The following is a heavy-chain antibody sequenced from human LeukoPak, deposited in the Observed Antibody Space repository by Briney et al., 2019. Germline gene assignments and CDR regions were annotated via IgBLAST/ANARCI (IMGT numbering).Heavy chain of an antibody. Sequence: SETLSLTCTVSGGSISSSSYYWAWIRRPPGRGRKWIGSIYYSGSTYYNPSLKSRVTISVDTSKNQFSLKVSSVTAADTAVYYCARRVVAVAGTIRGFDYWGQGTLVTVSS. CDR1: GGSISSSSYY. CDR2: IYYSGST. J-gene: IGHJ4*02. D-gene: IGHD6-19*01. V-gene: IGHV4-39*01. CDR3: ARRVVAVAGTIRGFDY.